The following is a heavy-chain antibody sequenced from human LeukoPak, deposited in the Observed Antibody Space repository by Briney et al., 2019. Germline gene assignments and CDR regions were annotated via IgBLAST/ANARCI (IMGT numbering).Heavy chain of an antibody. D-gene: IGHD3-10*01. CDR2: INHSGST. V-gene: IGHV4-39*07. J-gene: IGHJ5*02. CDR3: ARGPRGSGPSYP. Sequence: SSETLSFTCTVSGGSISSNSYYWSWIRQPPGKGLEWIGEINHSGSTNYNPSLKSRVTISVDTSKNQFSLKLSSVTAADTAVYYCARGPRGSGPSYPWGQGTLVTVSS. CDR1: GGSISSNSYY.